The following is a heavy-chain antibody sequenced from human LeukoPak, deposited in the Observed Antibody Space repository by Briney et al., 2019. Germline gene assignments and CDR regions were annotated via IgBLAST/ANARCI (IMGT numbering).Heavy chain of an antibody. D-gene: IGHD5-12*01. J-gene: IGHJ4*02. CDR2: IYYSGST. CDR3: ARDGRGWLRRIDY. CDR1: GGSISSGDYY. Sequence: SETLSLTCSVSGGSISSGDYYWSWICQPPGKGQEWIGYIYYSGSTYYNPSLKSRVTISVDTSKNQFSLKLSSVTAADTAVYYCARDGRGWLRRIDYWGQGTLVTVSS. V-gene: IGHV4-30-4*08.